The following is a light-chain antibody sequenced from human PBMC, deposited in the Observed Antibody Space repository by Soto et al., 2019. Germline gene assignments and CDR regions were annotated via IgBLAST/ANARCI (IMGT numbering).Light chain of an antibody. CDR2: GAS. CDR1: QSVGKH. J-gene: IGKJ5*01. Sequence: DIQMTQSPSSLSASVGDSVTITCRASQSVGKHLNWYQQKPGKAPKFLIYGASTLQSGVPSRFSGSGSGTDSTLTVSSLQPEDFATYYCQQGYTSRITFGQGTRLEI. CDR3: QQGYTSRIT. V-gene: IGKV1-39*01.